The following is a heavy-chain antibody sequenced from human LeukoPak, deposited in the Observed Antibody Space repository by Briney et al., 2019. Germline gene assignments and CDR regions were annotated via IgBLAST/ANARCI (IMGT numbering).Heavy chain of an antibody. Sequence: GGSLRLSCAASGFTFSSYSMNWVRQAPGKGLEWVSYISSSRSTIYYADSVKGRFTISRHNAKNSLYLQMNSLRAEDTAVYYCARADYSSGWYGDYWGQGTLVTVSS. D-gene: IGHD6-19*01. CDR1: GFTFSSYS. CDR3: ARADYSSGWYGDY. J-gene: IGHJ4*02. V-gene: IGHV3-48*01. CDR2: ISSSRSTI.